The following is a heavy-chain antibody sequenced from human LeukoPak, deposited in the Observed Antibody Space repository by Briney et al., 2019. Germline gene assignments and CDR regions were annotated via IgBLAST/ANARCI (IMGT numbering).Heavy chain of an antibody. D-gene: IGHD4/OR15-4a*01. V-gene: IGHV1-2*02. CDR3: ARRAGAYSHPYDY. J-gene: IGHJ4*02. CDR1: GYTFTDYY. Sequence: ASVKVSCKASGYTFTDYYMHWVRQAPGQGLEWMGWINPNSGGTNYAQKFQGRVTMTRDTSISTAYMGLSRLRSDDTAVYYCARRAGAYSHPYDYWGQGTLVTVSS. CDR2: INPNSGGT.